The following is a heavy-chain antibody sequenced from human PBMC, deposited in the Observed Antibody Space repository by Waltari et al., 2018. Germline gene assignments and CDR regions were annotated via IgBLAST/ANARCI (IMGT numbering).Heavy chain of an antibody. J-gene: IGHJ3*02. CDR1: GFTVSSNY. CDR3: ARDIAAAGINDAFDI. D-gene: IGHD6-13*01. Sequence: EVQLVESGGGLVQPGGSLRLSCAASGFTVSSNYMSWVRQAPGKGLGLFSVIYSGCSTYYADAGKGRFTISRHNSKNTLYLQMNSLRAEDTAVYYCARDIAAAGINDAFDIWGQGTMVTVSS. V-gene: IGHV3-53*04. CDR2: IYSGCST.